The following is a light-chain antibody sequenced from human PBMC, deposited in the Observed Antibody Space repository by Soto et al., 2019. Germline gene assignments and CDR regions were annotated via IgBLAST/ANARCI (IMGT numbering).Light chain of an antibody. V-gene: IGKV3-20*01. J-gene: IGKJ2*01. CDR2: TAS. CDR3: QQYATSPYT. Sequence: EIVLTQSPGTLSLSPGERATLSCRASQGVTSSYLAWYQHKSGQAPRLLIFTASTRATGVPDRSSGSGSGTDFTLTISRLEPEDFAVYYCQQYATSPYTFGQGTKLEIK. CDR1: QGVTSSY.